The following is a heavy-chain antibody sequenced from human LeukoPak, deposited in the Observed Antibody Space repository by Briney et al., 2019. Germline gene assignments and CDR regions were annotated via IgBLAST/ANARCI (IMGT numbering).Heavy chain of an antibody. J-gene: IGHJ4*02. Sequence: GASVKVSCKASGGTFSSYAISWVRQAPGQGLEWMGGIIPIFGTANYAQKFQGRVTITTDESTSTAYMELSSLRSEDTAVYYCARNEGYCSRTSCSSFDYWGQGTLVTVSS. V-gene: IGHV1-69*05. CDR1: GGTFSSYA. CDR2: IIPIFGTA. CDR3: ARNEGYCSRTSCSSFDY. D-gene: IGHD2-2*01.